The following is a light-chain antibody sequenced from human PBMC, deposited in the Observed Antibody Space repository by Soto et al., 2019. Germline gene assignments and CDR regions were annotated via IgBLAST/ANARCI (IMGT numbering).Light chain of an antibody. V-gene: IGKV2-28*01. J-gene: IGKJ5*01. CDR3: MKALQSLT. Sequence: EILLTQPPLTLPVTTGQPASISCRSSHSLLYNNTYNSEDWYVQKPGQSPRLLIYFGSNRAPGVPDRFSGSGSGTDFTLKSKRVEAEDVGTYYCMKALQSLTCGQGTDWRL. CDR2: FGS. CDR1: HSLLYNNTYNS.